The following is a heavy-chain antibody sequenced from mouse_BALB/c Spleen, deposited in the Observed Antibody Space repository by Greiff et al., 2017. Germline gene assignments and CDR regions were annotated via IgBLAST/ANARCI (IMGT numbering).Heavy chain of an antibody. Sequence: EVQLVESGPGLVKTSHSLSLSCSVTGYSITSCYFWNLIRQFPGNKLEWMGYISYDGSNNYNPSLKNRISITRDTSKNQFFLKLNSVTTEDTATYYCARYGYPYYAMDYWGQGTSVTVSS. CDR3: ARYGYPYYAMDY. CDR1: GYSITSCYF. D-gene: IGHD1-2*01. V-gene: IGHV3-6*02. J-gene: IGHJ4*01. CDR2: ISYDGSN.